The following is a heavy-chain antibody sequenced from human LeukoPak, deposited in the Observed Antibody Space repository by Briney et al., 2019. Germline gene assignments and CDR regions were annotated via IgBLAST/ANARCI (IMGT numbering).Heavy chain of an antibody. CDR1: GGSISNGSYY. J-gene: IGHJ6*03. V-gene: IGHV4-61*02. D-gene: IGHD4-17*01. Sequence: SETLSLTCTVSGGSISNGSYYWGWIRQPAGKGLEWIGRIYTSGSTNYNPSLKSRVTISVDTSKNQFSLKLSSVTAADTAVYYCARDVLDYGDYADKYYYYMDVWGKGTTVTISS. CDR2: IYTSGST. CDR3: ARDVLDYGDYADKYYYYMDV.